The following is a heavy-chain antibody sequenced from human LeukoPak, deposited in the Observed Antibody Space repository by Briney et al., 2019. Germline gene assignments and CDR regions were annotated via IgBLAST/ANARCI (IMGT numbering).Heavy chain of an antibody. CDR2: ISGSGGST. D-gene: IGHD2-2*01. V-gene: IGHV3-23*01. J-gene: IGHJ4*02. Sequence: GGSPRLSCATSGFTFSSYAMSWVRQAPGKGLEWVSAISGSGGSTYYADSVKDRFTISRDNSKNTRYLQMNSLRADDTAVYYCAKAAREKYQLLPFDYWGQGTLVTVSS. CDR3: AKAAREKYQLLPFDY. CDR1: GFTFSSYA.